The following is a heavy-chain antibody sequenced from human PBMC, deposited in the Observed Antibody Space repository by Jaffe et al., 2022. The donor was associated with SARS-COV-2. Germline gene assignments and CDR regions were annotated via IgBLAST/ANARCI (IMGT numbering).Heavy chain of an antibody. J-gene: IGHJ6*02. V-gene: IGHV3-30*18. D-gene: IGHD3-3*01. CDR3: AKDVQPEWLSYHGMDV. CDR1: GFTFSSYG. CDR2: ISYDGSNK. Sequence: QVQLVESGGGVVQPGRSLRLSCAASGFTFSSYGMHWVRQAPGKGLEWVAVISYDGSNKYYADSVKGRFTISRDNSKNTLYLQMNSLRAEDTAVYYCAKDVQPEWLSYHGMDVWGQGTTVTVSS.